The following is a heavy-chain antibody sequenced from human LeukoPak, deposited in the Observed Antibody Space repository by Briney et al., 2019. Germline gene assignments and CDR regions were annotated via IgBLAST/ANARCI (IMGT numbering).Heavy chain of an antibody. V-gene: IGHV3-11*01. D-gene: IGHD1-26*01. CDR1: GFTFSDYY. Sequence: GGSLRLSCAASGFTFSDYYMSWIRQAPGKGLEWVSYISSSGSTIYYADSVKGRFTISRDNAKNSLYLQMNSLRAEDTAVYYCARDLRSGSYVWYYYYYMDVWGKGTTVTVSS. CDR2: ISSSGSTI. J-gene: IGHJ6*03. CDR3: ARDLRSGSYVWYYYYYMDV.